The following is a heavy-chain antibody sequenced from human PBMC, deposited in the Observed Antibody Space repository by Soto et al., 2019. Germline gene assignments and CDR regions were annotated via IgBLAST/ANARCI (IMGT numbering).Heavy chain of an antibody. Sequence: SETLSLTCTVSGGSISSYYWSWIRQPPGKGLEWIGYIYYSGSTNYNPSLKSRVTISVDTSKNQFSLKLSSVTAADTAVYYCARVRXGFEDYVWGMGRGGMDVWGQGTTVTVSS. CDR3: ARVRXGFEDYVWGMGRGGMDV. D-gene: IGHD3-16*01. CDR1: GGSISSYY. CDR2: IYYSGST. J-gene: IGHJ6*02. V-gene: IGHV4-59*01.